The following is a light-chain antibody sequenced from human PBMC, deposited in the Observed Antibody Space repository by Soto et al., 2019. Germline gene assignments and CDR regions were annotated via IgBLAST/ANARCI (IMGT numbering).Light chain of an antibody. Sequence: EIVMTQSPVTLSVSPGERATLSCRASQSINTDLAWYQHKPGQAPRLLNYGASTRATGIPARFSGSGSGTESTLTISSLQSEDFAVYYCQQYINWPLTFGGGAKVEIK. J-gene: IGKJ4*01. CDR3: QQYINWPLT. CDR1: QSINTD. V-gene: IGKV3-15*01. CDR2: GAS.